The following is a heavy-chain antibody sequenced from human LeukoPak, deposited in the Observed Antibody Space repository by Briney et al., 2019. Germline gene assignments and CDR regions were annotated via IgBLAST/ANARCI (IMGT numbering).Heavy chain of an antibody. D-gene: IGHD3-22*01. CDR3: VMGIGMMVA. CDR1: GFTFDDYG. J-gene: IGHJ5*02. Sequence: GGSLRLSCAASGFTFDDYGMSWVRHPPGKGLEWVSGISLNGGSRGYAASVKGRFTISRDNDKNSLYLEMKSLRAEDTALYYCVMGIGMMVAWGQGTLVTVSS. V-gene: IGHV3-20*04. CDR2: ISLNGGSR.